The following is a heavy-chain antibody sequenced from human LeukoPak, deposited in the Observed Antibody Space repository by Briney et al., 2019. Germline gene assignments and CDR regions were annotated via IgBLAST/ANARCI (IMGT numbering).Heavy chain of an antibody. Sequence: PGGSLRLSCAASGFTFSSYAMSWVRQAPGKGLEWVSAISGSGGSTYYADSVKGRFTISRDNSKNTLYLQMNSLRAEDTAVYYCAKATQLVAGTFRGVIVSPPGDYWGQGTLVTASS. V-gene: IGHV3-23*01. CDR3: AKATQLVAGTFRGVIVSPPGDY. J-gene: IGHJ4*02. D-gene: IGHD3-16*02. CDR2: ISGSGGST. CDR1: GFTFSSYA.